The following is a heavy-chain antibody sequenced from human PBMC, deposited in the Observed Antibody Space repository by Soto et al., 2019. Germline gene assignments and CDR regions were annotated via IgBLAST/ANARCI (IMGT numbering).Heavy chain of an antibody. CDR3: ARAYSSSRIRYYGMDV. D-gene: IGHD6-13*01. CDR2: ISYDGSNK. CDR1: GFTFSSYA. V-gene: IGHV3-30-3*01. J-gene: IGHJ6*02. Sequence: GGSLRLSCAASGFTFSSYAMHWVRQAPGKGLEWVAVISYDGSNKYYADSVKGRFTIPRDNSKNTLYLQMNSLRAEDTAVYYCARAYSSSRIRYYGMDVWGQGTTVTVSS.